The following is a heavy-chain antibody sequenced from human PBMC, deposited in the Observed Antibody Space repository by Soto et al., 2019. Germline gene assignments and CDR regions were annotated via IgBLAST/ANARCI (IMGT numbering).Heavy chain of an antibody. Sequence: QVQLVESGGGVVQPGRSLRLSCAASGFTFSSYAMHWVRQAPGKGLEWVAVISYDGSNKYYADSVKGRFTISRDNSKNTLYLQMNSLRAEDTAVYYCARGYCSDGSCYRFGYWGQGTLVTVSS. V-gene: IGHV3-30-3*01. D-gene: IGHD2-15*01. CDR3: ARGYCSDGSCYRFGY. J-gene: IGHJ4*02. CDR2: ISYDGSNK. CDR1: GFTFSSYA.